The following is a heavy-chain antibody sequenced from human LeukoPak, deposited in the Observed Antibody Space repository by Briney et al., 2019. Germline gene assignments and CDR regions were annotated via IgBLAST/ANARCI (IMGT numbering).Heavy chain of an antibody. CDR3: ARDGSGLYLYYYMDV. V-gene: IGHV3-7*01. J-gene: IGHJ6*03. CDR2: IKQDGSEK. Sequence: GGSLRLSCAASGFMFSSYWMSWVRQAPGKGLEWVAHIKQDGSEKYYVDSVKGRFTISRDNARNSLSLQMNSVRAEDTALYYCARDGSGLYLYYYMDVWGKGTTVTVSS. D-gene: IGHD6-25*01. CDR1: GFMFSSYW.